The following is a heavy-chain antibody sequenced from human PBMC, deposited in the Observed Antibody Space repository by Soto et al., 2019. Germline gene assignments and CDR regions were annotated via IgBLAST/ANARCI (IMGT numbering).Heavy chain of an antibody. J-gene: IGHJ4*02. CDR1: GYTFASYG. V-gene: IGHV1-18*01. CDR3: ALDPHGDSSSDY. Sequence: QVQLVQSGAEVKKPGASVKVSCKASGYTFASYGISWVRQDPGQGLEWMGWISTYNGNTNYAQKLQGRVTMTTDTSTSTAYMELRSLRSDDTAVYYCALDPHGDSSSDYWGQVTLVTVSS. D-gene: IGHD2-21*02. CDR2: ISTYNGNT.